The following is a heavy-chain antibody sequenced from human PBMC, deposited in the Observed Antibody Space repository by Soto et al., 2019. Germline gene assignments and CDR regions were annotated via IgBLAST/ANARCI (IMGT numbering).Heavy chain of an antibody. J-gene: IGHJ6*02. CDR3: ARDDVDTAMPYGMDV. CDR1: GGTFSSYA. CDR2: ISPIFGTA. V-gene: IGHV1-69*12. Sequence: QVQLVQSGAEVKKPGSSVKVSCKASGGTFSSYAISWVRQAPGQGLEWMGGISPIFGTANYAQKFQGRVTITADESTSTAYIELSSLISEDTAVYYCARDDVDTAMPYGMDVWGQGTTVTVSS. D-gene: IGHD5-18*01.